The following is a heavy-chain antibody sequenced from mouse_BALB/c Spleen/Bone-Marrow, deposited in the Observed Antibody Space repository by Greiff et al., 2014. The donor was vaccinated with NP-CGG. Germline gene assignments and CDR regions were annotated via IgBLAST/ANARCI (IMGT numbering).Heavy chain of an antibody. D-gene: IGHD2-1*01. CDR1: GYTFTSYW. CDR2: IYPGDGDT. Sequence: VQLQESGAELARPGASVKLFCKASGYTFTSYWMQWVKQRPGQGLEWIGAIYPGDGDTRYTQKFKGKATLTADKSSSTAYMQLSSLASEDSAVYYCARDGNYPAWFAYWGQGTLVTVSA. V-gene: IGHV1-87*01. CDR3: ARDGNYPAWFAY. J-gene: IGHJ3*01.